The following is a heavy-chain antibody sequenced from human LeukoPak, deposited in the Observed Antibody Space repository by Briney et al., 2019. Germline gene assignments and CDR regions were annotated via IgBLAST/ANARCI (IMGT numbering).Heavy chain of an antibody. Sequence: ASVKVSCKASGYTFTSYGISWVRQAPGQGLEWMGGIIPIFGTANYAQEFQGRVTITADESTSTAYMELSSLRSEDTAVYYCARGQAAAGMDYWGQGTLVTVSS. J-gene: IGHJ4*02. D-gene: IGHD6-13*01. CDR3: ARGQAAAGMDY. V-gene: IGHV1-69*13. CDR2: IIPIFGTA. CDR1: GYTFTSYG.